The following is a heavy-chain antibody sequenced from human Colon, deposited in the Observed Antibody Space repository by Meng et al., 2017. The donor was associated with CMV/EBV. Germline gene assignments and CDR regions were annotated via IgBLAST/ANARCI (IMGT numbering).Heavy chain of an antibody. J-gene: IGHJ4*02. CDR2: VYHTGSI. CDR1: SNINNNR. Sequence: SNINNNRWSWVRQPPGEGLEWIGDVYHTGSINYNPSLQSRVTISVDTSNNQFSLKLRSVTAADTAVYYCARSARYYDILTGSYYFDYWGQGSLVTVSS. D-gene: IGHD3-9*01. CDR3: ARSARYYDILTGSYYFDY. V-gene: IGHV4-4*02.